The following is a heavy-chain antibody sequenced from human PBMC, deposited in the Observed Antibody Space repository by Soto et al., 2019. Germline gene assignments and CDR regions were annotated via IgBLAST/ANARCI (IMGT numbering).Heavy chain of an antibody. CDR2: ISSSSSYI. J-gene: IGHJ3*02. D-gene: IGHD3-10*01. CDR1: GFTFSSYS. Sequence: EVQLVESGGGLVKPGGSLRLSCAASGFTFSSYSMNWVRQAPGKGLEWVSSISSSSSYIYYADSVKGRFTISRDNAKNSLYLQMNSLRAEDTAVYYCAREEVDTMVRGVPASYPDAFDIWGQGTMVTVSS. CDR3: AREEVDTMVRGVPASYPDAFDI. V-gene: IGHV3-21*01.